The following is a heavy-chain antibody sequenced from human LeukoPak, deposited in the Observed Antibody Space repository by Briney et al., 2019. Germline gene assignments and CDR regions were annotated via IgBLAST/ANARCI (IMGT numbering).Heavy chain of an antibody. CDR1: GFTFGDYA. V-gene: IGHV3-49*03. CDR3: TRDGQQLVQKRTMDV. CDR2: IRSKAYGGTT. J-gene: IGHJ6*02. Sequence: PGGSLRLSCTASGFTFGDYAMSWFRQAPGKGLEWVGFIRSKAYGGTTEYAASVKGRFTISRDDSKSIAYLQMNSLKTEDTAVYYCTRDGQQLVQKRTMDVWGQGTTVTVSS. D-gene: IGHD6-13*01.